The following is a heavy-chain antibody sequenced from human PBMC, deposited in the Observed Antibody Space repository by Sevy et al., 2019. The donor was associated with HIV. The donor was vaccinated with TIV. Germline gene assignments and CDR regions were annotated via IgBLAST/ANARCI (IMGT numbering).Heavy chain of an antibody. CDR2: IRQDGNEI. J-gene: IGHJ4*02. Sequence: EGSLRLSCKASGFTFSSFWMQWLRQAPGKGLEWVANIRQDGNEIYYGDSVKGRFTISRDNAKNALYLQMDGLRAEDTGLYYCARRYFDLWGQGTLVTVSS. CDR3: ARRYFDL. CDR1: GFTFSSFW. V-gene: IGHV3-7*01.